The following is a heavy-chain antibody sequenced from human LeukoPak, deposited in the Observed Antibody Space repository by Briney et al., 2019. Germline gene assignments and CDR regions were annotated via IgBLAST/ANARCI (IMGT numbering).Heavy chain of an antibody. CDR3: ARGGRYYDSSGDSDY. D-gene: IGHD3-22*01. V-gene: IGHV4-59*01. Sequence: SETLSLTCTVSGGSISSYYWSWIRQPPGKGLEWIGYIYYSGSTNYNPSLKSRVTISVDTSKNQFSLKLSSVTAADTAVYYCARGGRYYDSSGDSDYWGQGTLVTVSS. CDR2: IYYSGST. J-gene: IGHJ4*02. CDR1: GGSISSYY.